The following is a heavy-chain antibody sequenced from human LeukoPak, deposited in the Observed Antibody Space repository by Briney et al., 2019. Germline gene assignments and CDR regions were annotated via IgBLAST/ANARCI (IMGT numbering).Heavy chain of an antibody. CDR3: ARGHTTCQKMATILGIGY. CDR2: ISYDVSNK. J-gene: IGHJ4*02. V-gene: IGHV3-30-3*01. CDR1: GFTFTSYA. D-gene: IGHD5-24*01. Sequence: GGSLRLSCAASGFTFTSYAMHWVRQAPGKGLEWVAVISYDVSNKYYADSVKGRFTISRDNYKNTLYLQMNSLRAEDTAVYYCARGHTTCQKMATILGIGYWGQGALFTVSS.